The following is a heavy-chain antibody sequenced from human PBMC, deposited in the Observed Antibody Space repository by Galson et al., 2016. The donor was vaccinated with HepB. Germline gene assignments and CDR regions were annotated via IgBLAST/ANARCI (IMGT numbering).Heavy chain of an antibody. CDR2: INQDANEK. CDR3: ARDATRGGDFDY. D-gene: IGHD2-21*01. CDR1: GFTFTNCW. V-gene: IGHV3-7*01. Sequence: LSCAASGFTFTNCWMSWVRQAPGKGLEWVAQINQDANEKYYVDSVKGRFTISRDNAKNSLYLQMNSLRAEDTAVYYCARDATRGGDFDYWAQGTLVIVFS. J-gene: IGHJ4*02.